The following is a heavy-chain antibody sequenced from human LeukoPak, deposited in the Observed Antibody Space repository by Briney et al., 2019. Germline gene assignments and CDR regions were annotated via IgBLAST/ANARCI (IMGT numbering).Heavy chain of an antibody. CDR2: IYTSGST. J-gene: IGHJ5*02. Sequence: SETLSLTCTVSGGPISSGSYYWSWIRQPAGKGLEWIGRIYTSGSTNYNPSLKSRVTISVDTSKTQFSLKLSSVTAADTAVYYCARSGFDEGWFDPWGQGTLVTVSS. D-gene: IGHD5-12*01. V-gene: IGHV4-61*02. CDR3: ARSGFDEGWFDP. CDR1: GGPISSGSYY.